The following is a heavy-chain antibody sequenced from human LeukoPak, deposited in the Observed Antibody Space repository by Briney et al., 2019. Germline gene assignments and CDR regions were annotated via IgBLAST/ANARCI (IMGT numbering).Heavy chain of an antibody. CDR3: ARGRAAAGRPYYFDY. V-gene: IGHV3-21*01. Sequence: PGGSLRLSCAASGFTVSSNYMSWVRQAPWKGLEWVSSISSSSSYIYYADSVKGRFTISRDNAKNSLYLQMNSLRAEDTAVYYCARGRAAAGRPYYFDYWGQGTLVTVSS. D-gene: IGHD6-13*01. CDR1: GFTVSSNY. J-gene: IGHJ4*02. CDR2: ISSSSSYI.